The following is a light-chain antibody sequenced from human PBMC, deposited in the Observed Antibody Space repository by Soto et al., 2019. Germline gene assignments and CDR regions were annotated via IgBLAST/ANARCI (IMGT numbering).Light chain of an antibody. J-gene: IGKJ2*01. V-gene: IGKV3-15*01. CDR1: QRVSSN. CDR3: QQYNTWPYT. CDR2: GAS. Sequence: EIVMTQSPATLSVSPGERATLSCRASQRVSSNLAWYQQKPGQATRLLIYGASTRATGILGRFSGSRSGTEFTLPISSLQSEDFAVYYCQQYNTWPYTFGQVTKLEIK.